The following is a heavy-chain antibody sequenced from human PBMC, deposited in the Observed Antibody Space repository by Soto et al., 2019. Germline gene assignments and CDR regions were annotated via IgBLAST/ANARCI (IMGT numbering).Heavy chain of an antibody. J-gene: IGHJ4*02. D-gene: IGHD6-19*01. CDR2: IYGGGTT. V-gene: IGHV3-53*01. CDR1: GFTVSSKY. Sequence: EVQLVESGGGLIQPGGSLRLSCAASGFTVSSKYMTWVRQAPGKGLECVSVIYGGGTTYYADSVKGRFTISRDNSKNTLYLQVNSLRAEDTAVYYCVQTTGWPGFDFWGQETLVTVSS. CDR3: VQTTGWPGFDF.